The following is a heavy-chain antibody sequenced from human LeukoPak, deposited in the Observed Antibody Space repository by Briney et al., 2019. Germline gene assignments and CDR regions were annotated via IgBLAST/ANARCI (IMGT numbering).Heavy chain of an antibody. D-gene: IGHD6-13*01. CDR3: ARRGIAAAVDY. CDR2: IYPGDSDT. J-gene: IGHJ4*02. Sequence: GASLKISCEGSGYIFTSYWIGWVRQVPGKGLEWMGIIYPGDSDTKYSPSFQGQVTISPDKSISTAYLQWSSLKASDTAMYYCARRGIAAAVDYWGQGTLVTVSS. CDR1: GYIFTSYW. V-gene: IGHV5-51*01.